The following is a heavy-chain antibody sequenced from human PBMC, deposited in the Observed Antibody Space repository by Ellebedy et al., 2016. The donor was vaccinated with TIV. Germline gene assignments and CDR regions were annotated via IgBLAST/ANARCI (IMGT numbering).Heavy chain of an antibody. CDR3: ARPARVNDRCLDCPDYYYYGMDV. CDR2: IIPFFPKT. D-gene: IGHD2-21*01. J-gene: IGHJ6*02. Sequence: SVKVSCKASGGTFSIYAISWARQAPGQGLEWMGGIIPFFPKTNYAQKFQGRVTITADESSGTTYMELSGLTSEDTAVYYCARPARVNDRCLDCPDYYYYGMDVWGQGTTVTVSS. V-gene: IGHV1-69*13. CDR1: GGTFSIYA.